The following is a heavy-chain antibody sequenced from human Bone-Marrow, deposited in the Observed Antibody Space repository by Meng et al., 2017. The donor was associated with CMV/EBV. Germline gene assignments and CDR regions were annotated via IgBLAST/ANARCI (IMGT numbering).Heavy chain of an antibody. CDR1: GGSISSSSYY. CDR2: IYYSGST. Sequence: SETLSLTCTVSGGSISSSSYYWGWIRQPPGKGLEWIGSIYYSGSTYYNPSLKSRVTISVDTSKNQFSLKLSSVTAADTAVYYCASEFLRGYSSKGYGMDVWGQGTTVPVSS. CDR3: ASEFLRGYSSKGYGMDV. V-gene: IGHV4-39*01. D-gene: IGHD5-18*01. J-gene: IGHJ6*02.